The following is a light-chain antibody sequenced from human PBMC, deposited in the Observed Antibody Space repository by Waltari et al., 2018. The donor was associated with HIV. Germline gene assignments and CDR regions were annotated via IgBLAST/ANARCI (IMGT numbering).Light chain of an antibody. CDR3: CAYAGSTTYVI. CDR1: SSDVGGYNL. CDR2: EVS. V-gene: IGLV2-23*02. J-gene: IGLJ2*01. Sequence: QSALTQPASVSGSPGQSITISCTGTSSDVGGYNLVSWYQQHPGKAPKLMIYEVSKRPVGVSNRFSGSKSGNTASLTSSGLQAEDEADYYCCAYAGSTTYVIFGGGTKLTVL.